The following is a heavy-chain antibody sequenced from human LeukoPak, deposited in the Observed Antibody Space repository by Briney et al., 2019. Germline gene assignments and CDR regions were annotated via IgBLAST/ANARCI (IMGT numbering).Heavy chain of an antibody. Sequence: GGSLRLSCAASGFTFSSYEMNWVRQAPGKGPEWVSYISSRGSTIYYADSVKGRFTISRDNAKNSLYMQMNSLRAEDTAVYYCARQRFYGDYAGDYWGQGTLVTVSS. CDR1: GFTFSSYE. CDR3: ARQRFYGDYAGDY. D-gene: IGHD4-17*01. J-gene: IGHJ4*02. CDR2: ISSRGSTI. V-gene: IGHV3-48*03.